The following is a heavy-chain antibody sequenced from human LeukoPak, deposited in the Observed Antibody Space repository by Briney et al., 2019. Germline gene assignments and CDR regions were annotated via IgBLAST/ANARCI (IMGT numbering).Heavy chain of an antibody. V-gene: IGHV3-30*02. D-gene: IGHD3-22*01. CDR2: IRYDGSNK. CDR1: GFTFSSYG. Sequence: GGSLRLSCAASGFTFSSYGMHWVRQAPGKGLEWVAFIRYDGSNKYYADSVKGRFTISRDNSKNTLYLQMNSLRAEDTAVYYCAKVQDYYDGSGHAWGQGTLVTVSS. CDR3: AKVQDYYDGSGHA. J-gene: IGHJ4*02.